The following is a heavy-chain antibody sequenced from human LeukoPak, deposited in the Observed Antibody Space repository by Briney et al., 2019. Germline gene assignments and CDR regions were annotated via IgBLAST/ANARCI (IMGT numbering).Heavy chain of an antibody. V-gene: IGHV3-74*01. Sequence: PGGSLRLSCAASGFTFSSYWMHWDRQAPGKGLVWVSRINSDGSSTSYADSVKGRFTISRDNAKNTLYLQMNSLRAEDTAVYYCARDRGGRQGTSYWGQGTLVTVSS. CDR2: INSDGSST. D-gene: IGHD1-26*01. CDR3: ARDRGGRQGTSY. CDR1: GFTFSSYW. J-gene: IGHJ4*02.